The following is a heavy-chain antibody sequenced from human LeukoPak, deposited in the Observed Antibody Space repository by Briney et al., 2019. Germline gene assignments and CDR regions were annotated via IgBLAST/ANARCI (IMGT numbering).Heavy chain of an antibody. V-gene: IGHV3-30*04. J-gene: IGHJ4*02. CDR1: GFTFSSYV. D-gene: IGHD1-1*01. Sequence: GGSLRLSCAASGFTFSSYVMHWVRQAPGKGLEWVAIISYDGSNEYYADSVKGRFTISRDNSRNTLYLQMNSLRAEDTAIYYCAKATGTLGNWGQGTLVTVSS. CDR3: AKATGTLGN. CDR2: ISYDGSNE.